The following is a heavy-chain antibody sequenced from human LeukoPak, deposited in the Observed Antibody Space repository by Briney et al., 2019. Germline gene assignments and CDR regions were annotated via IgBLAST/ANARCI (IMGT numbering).Heavy chain of an antibody. CDR3: ARELPAPH. V-gene: IGHV3-30*14. CDR1: GFTFSSYA. CDR2: ISYDGSNK. D-gene: IGHD1-26*01. J-gene: IGHJ1*01. Sequence: GGSLRLSCAASGFTFSSYAMHWVRRAPGKGLEWVAVISYDGSNKYYADSVKGRFTISRDNSKNTLYLQMNSLRAEDTAVYYCARELPAPHWGQGTLVTVSS.